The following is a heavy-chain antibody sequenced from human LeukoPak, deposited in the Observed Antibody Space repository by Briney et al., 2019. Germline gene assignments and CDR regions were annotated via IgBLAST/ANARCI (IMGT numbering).Heavy chain of an antibody. V-gene: IGHV1-8*02. D-gene: IGHD4-17*01. J-gene: IGHJ6*03. Sequence: ASVKVSCXASGYTFTGYYMHWVRQATGQGLEWMGWMNPNSGNTGYAQKFQGRVTMTRNTSISTAYMELSSLRSEDTAVYYCARGDYGDYNGYYYYYMDVWGKGTTVTVSS. CDR2: MNPNSGNT. CDR3: ARGDYGDYNGYYYYYMDV. CDR1: GYTFTGYY.